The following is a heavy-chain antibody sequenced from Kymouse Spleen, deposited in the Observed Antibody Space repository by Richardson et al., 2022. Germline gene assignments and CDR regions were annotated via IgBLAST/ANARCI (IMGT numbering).Heavy chain of an antibody. V-gene: IGHV4-59*01. CDR3: ARVKQLVHDAFDI. D-gene: IGHD6-6*01. CDR1: GGSISSYY. J-gene: IGHJ3*02. Sequence: QVQLQESGPGLVKPSETLSLTCTVSGGSISSYYWSWIRQPPGKGLEWIGYIYYSGSTNYNPSLKSRVTISVDTSKNQFSLKLSSVTAADTAVYYCARVKQLVHDAFDIWGQGTMVTVSS. CDR2: IYYSGST.